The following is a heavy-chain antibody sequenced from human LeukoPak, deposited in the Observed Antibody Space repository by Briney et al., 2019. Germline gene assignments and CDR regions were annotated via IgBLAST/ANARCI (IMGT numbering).Heavy chain of an antibody. Sequence: SETLSLTCTVSRGSTSSGGYYWSWIRQHPGKGLEWIGYIYDRGSPYYNPSLKNRLTISLDTSKNQFSLNLSSVTAADTAVYYCARAGTSGWYFDYWGQGTLVTVSS. CDR3: ARAGTSGWYFDY. D-gene: IGHD6-19*01. CDR1: RGSTSSGGYY. V-gene: IGHV4-31*03. CDR2: IYDRGSP. J-gene: IGHJ4*02.